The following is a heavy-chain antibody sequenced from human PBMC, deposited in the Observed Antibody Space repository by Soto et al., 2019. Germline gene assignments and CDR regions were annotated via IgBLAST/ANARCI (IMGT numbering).Heavy chain of an antibody. CDR3: ARDDFGDY. CDR2: IIPLYGVV. D-gene: IGHD4-17*01. V-gene: IGHV1-69*08. Sequence: QVQLVQSGPELKKSGSSVKVACKASADTFSSYSISWVRQAPGQGFEWMGRIIPLYGVVNYAPKFQARVTMTADKSSNTAYMELRSLISDDTAVYYCARDDFGDYWGQGTLVTVSS. CDR1: ADTFSSYS. J-gene: IGHJ4*02.